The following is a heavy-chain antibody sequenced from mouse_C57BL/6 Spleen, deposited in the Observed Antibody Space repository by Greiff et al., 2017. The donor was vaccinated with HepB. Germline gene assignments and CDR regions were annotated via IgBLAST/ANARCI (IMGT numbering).Heavy chain of an antibody. V-gene: IGHV5-12*01. D-gene: IGHD1-1*01. Sequence: EVMLVESGGGLVQPGGSLKLSCAASGFTFSDYYMYWVRQTPEKRLEWVAYISNGGGSTYYPDTVKGRFTISRDNAKNTLYLQMSRLKSEDTAMYYCARQGVVGGYFDVWGTGTTVTVSS. CDR2: ISNGGGST. CDR1: GFTFSDYY. CDR3: ARQGVVGGYFDV. J-gene: IGHJ1*03.